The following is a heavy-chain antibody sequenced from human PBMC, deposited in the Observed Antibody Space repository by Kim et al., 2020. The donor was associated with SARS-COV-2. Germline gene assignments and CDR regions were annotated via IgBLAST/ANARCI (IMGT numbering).Heavy chain of an antibody. V-gene: IGHV3-48*04. CDR1: GFTFSSYS. Sequence: GGSLRLSCAASGFTFSSYSMNWVRQAPGKGPEWDSYISSSSSTIYYADSVKGRFTISRDNAKNSLYLQMNSLLAEDTAVYYCARRGPYYGSGDYYFDYWGQGTLVTVSS. D-gene: IGHD3-10*01. CDR3: ARRGPYYGSGDYYFDY. J-gene: IGHJ4*02. CDR2: ISSSSSTI.